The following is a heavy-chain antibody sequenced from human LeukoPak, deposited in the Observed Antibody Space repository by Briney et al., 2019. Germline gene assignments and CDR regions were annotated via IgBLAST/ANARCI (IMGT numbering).Heavy chain of an antibody. CDR2: ISAYNGNT. V-gene: IGHV1-18*01. CDR3: ARDFEPLPAADY. Sequence: ASVKVSCKASGYTFINYGVSWVRQAPGQGPEWMGWISAYNGNTNYAQKFQGRVTMTTDTSTSTAYMELVSLRSDDTAVYYCARDFEPLPAADYWGQGTLVTVSS. D-gene: IGHD2-2*01. CDR1: GYTFINYG. J-gene: IGHJ4*02.